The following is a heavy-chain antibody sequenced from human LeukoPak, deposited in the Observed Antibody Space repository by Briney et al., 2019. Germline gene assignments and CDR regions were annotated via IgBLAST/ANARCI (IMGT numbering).Heavy chain of an antibody. J-gene: IGHJ4*02. CDR3: ARVRGYCSSTICYRYYFDY. Sequence: SETLSLTCAVSDYSISSGYYWGWIRQPPGKGLEWIGTICHSGSTYYNPSLKSRVTISVDTSKNQFSLKLTSVTAADTAVYYCARVRGYCSSTICYRYYFDYWGQGTLVTVSS. V-gene: IGHV4-38-2*01. CDR2: ICHSGST. CDR1: DYSISSGYY. D-gene: IGHD2-2*01.